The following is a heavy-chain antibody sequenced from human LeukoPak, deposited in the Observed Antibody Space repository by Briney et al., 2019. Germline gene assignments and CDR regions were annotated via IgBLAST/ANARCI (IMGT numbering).Heavy chain of an antibody. Sequence: SQTLSLTCTVSGGSISRGGYYWSWIRQHPGKGLEWIGYIYYSGSTYYNPSLKSRVTIPVDTSKNQFSLKLSSVTAADTAVYYCARGRYFDWFEGPNWFDPWGQGTLVTVSS. D-gene: IGHD3-9*01. J-gene: IGHJ5*02. CDR2: IYYSGST. CDR3: ARGRYFDWFEGPNWFDP. CDR1: GGSISRGGYY. V-gene: IGHV4-31*03.